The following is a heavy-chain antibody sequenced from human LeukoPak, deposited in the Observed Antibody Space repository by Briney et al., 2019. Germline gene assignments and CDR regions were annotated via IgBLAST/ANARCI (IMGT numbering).Heavy chain of an antibody. CDR3: ARSVAVAGTYRLFDY. CDR2: ISYDGSNK. D-gene: IGHD6-19*01. Sequence: PGRSLRLSCAVSGFTFSSYAMHWVRQAPGKGLEWVAVISYDGSNKYYADSVKGRFTISRDNSKNTLYLQTNSLRAEDTAVCYCARSVAVAGTYRLFDYWGQGTLVTVSS. J-gene: IGHJ4*02. V-gene: IGHV3-30-3*01. CDR1: GFTFSSYA.